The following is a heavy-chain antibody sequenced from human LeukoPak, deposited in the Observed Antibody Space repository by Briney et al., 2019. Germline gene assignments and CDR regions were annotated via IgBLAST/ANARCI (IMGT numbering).Heavy chain of an antibody. CDR2: IYTSGST. V-gene: IGHV4-4*07. CDR3: ARSTTYYYGSGIGWTYDY. J-gene: IGHJ4*02. D-gene: IGHD3-10*01. CDR1: GGSISSYY. Sequence: KASETLSLTCTVSGGSISSYYWSWIRQPAGKGLEWIGRIYTSGSTNYNPSLKSRVTMSVDTSKNQFSLKLSSVTAADTAVYYCARSTTYYYGSGIGWTYDYWGQGALVTVSS.